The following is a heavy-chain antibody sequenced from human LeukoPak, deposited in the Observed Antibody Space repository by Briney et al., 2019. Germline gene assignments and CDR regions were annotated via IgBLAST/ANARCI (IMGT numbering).Heavy chain of an antibody. V-gene: IGHV4-61*02. CDR2: IYTSGST. D-gene: IGHD3-3*01. CDR3: ARDGEGYDFWSGYYMVYFQH. J-gene: IGHJ1*01. CDR1: GGSISSGSYY. Sequence: PSETLSLTCTVSGGSISSGSYYWSWIRQPAGKGLEWIGRIYTSGSTNYNPSLKSRVTISVDTSKNQFSLKLSSVTAADTAVYYCARDGEGYDFWSGYYMVYFQHWGQGTLVTVSS.